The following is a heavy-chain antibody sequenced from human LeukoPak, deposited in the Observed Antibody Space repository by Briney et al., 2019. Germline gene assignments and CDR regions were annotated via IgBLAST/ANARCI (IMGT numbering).Heavy chain of an antibody. Sequence: GGSLRLSCAASGLTFSTYWMHWVRQAPGKGLMWVSRMNSGGSTINYADSVKGRFTISRDNAKNTLYLQMDSLRAEDTAMYYCATAGSYRFDHWGQGTLVTVSS. D-gene: IGHD3-16*02. CDR3: ATAGSYRFDH. J-gene: IGHJ4*02. V-gene: IGHV3-74*01. CDR1: GLTFSTYW. CDR2: MNSGGSTI.